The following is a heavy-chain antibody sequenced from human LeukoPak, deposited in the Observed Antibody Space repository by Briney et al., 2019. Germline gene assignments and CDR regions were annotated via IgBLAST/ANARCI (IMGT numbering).Heavy chain of an antibody. J-gene: IGHJ2*01. V-gene: IGHV3-21*01. CDR1: GFTFSSYS. Sequence: NPGGSLRLSCAASGFTFSSYSMNWVRQAPGKGLEWVSSISSGSSYIYYADSMKGRFTISRDNAKNSLYLQMNSLRAEDMAVYYCARDRDYSDSSRFGTGPTWYFDLWGRGTLVTVSS. D-gene: IGHD3-22*01. CDR3: ARDRDYSDSSRFGTGPTWYFDL. CDR2: ISSGSSYI.